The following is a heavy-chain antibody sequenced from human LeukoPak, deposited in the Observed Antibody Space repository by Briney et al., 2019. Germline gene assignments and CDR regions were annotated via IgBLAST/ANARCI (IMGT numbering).Heavy chain of an antibody. J-gene: IGHJ4*02. V-gene: IGHV3-30*07. Sequence: PGGSLRLSCAASGFTFSSYAMHWVRQAPGKGLEWVAVISYDGSNKYYADSVKGRLSVSRDNSKNTLFLQMNSLRAEDTALYYCAKGSSGYFFDLWGQGTLVTVSS. CDR2: ISYDGSNK. CDR1: GFTFSSYA. CDR3: AKGSSGYFFDL. D-gene: IGHD3-22*01.